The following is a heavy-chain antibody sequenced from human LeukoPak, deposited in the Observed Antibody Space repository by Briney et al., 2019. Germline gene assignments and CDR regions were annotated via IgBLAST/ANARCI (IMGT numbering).Heavy chain of an antibody. CDR2: ISDSGGST. J-gene: IGHJ4*02. CDR1: GFTFSSYA. V-gene: IGHV3-23*01. Sequence: GGSLRLSCAASGFTFSSYAMSWVRQAPGKGLEWVSAISDSGGSTYYADSVKGRFTISRDNSKNTVYLQMNSLRAEDTAVYYCAREDCSSTSCYRGNDYWGQGTLVTVSS. CDR3: AREDCSSTSCYRGNDY. D-gene: IGHD2-2*02.